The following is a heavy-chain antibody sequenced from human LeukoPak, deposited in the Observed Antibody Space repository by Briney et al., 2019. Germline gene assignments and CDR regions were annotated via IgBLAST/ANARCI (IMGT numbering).Heavy chain of an antibody. CDR1: GGSISSYY. CDR2: IYYSGST. CDR3: ARGYYGSGSYGRFDY. D-gene: IGHD3-10*01. J-gene: IGHJ4*02. V-gene: IGHV4-59*01. Sequence: PSETLSLTCTVSGGSISSYYWSWIRQPPGKGLEWIGDIYYSGSTNYNPSLKSRVTISVDTSKNQFSLKLSSVTAADTAVYYCARGYYGSGSYGRFDYWGQGTLVTVSS.